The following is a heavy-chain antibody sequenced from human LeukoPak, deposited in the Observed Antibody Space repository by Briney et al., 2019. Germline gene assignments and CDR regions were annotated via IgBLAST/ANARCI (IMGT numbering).Heavy chain of an antibody. CDR1: GFTFSSYA. V-gene: IGHV3-30*04. CDR3: ARAHWGYYYYMDV. CDR2: ISYDGSNK. Sequence: VGSLRLSCAASGFTFSSYAMEWVRQAPGKGLEWVSVISYDGSNKYYADSVKGRFTISRDNSKHTLYLQMISQRAEDTAVYFCARAHWGYYYYMDVWGKGTTVTVSS. D-gene: IGHD7-27*01. J-gene: IGHJ6*03.